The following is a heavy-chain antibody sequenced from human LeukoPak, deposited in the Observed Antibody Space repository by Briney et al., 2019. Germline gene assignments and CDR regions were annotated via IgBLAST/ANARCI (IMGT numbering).Heavy chain of an antibody. J-gene: IGHJ3*02. Sequence: GASVKVSCKASGGTFSSYAISWVRQAPGQGLEWMGGIIPILGTANYAQKFQGRVTITADKSTSTAYMELSSLRSEDTAVYYCARDSLVRWAFDAFDIWGQGTMVTASS. CDR2: IIPILGTA. D-gene: IGHD2-8*01. CDR3: ARDSLVRWAFDAFDI. V-gene: IGHV1-69*10. CDR1: GGTFSSYA.